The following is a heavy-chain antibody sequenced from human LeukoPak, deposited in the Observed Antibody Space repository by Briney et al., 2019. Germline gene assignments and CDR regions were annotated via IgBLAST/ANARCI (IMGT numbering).Heavy chain of an antibody. CDR2: TYYWPKFNT. Sequence: SQTLSLTCAISGDSLSNNNVAWNWIRQSPSRGLEWLGRTYYWPKFNTDYAVSVKSRIAINSDTSKNQFSLQLNSVTPEDTGVYYCARGSHSSFDYWGQGTLVTVSS. D-gene: IGHD3-10*01. CDR3: ARGSHSSFDY. CDR1: GDSLSNNNVA. V-gene: IGHV6-1*01. J-gene: IGHJ4*02.